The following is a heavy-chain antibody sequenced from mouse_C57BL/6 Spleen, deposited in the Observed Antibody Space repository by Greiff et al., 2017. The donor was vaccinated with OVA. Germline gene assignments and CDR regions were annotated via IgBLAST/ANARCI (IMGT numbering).Heavy chain of an antibody. CDR1: GFTFSSYG. CDR3: ARENTTVVDY. CDR2: ISSGGGYT. J-gene: IGHJ2*01. Sequence: VQLKESGGDLVKPGGSLKLSCAASGFTFSSYGMSWVRQTPDKRLEWVATISSGGGYTYYPDSVKGRFTISRDNATNTRYLQMSSRKSEDTAMYYCARENTTVVDYGGQGTTLTVSS. D-gene: IGHD1-1*01. V-gene: IGHV5-6*01.